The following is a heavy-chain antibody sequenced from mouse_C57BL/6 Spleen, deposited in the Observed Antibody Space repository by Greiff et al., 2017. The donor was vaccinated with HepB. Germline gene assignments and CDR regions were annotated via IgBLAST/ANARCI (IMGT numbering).Heavy chain of an antibody. CDR1: GFTFSNYW. V-gene: IGHV6-3*01. J-gene: IGHJ3*01. CDR3: TRWDETY. D-gene: IGHD4-1*01. CDR2: IRLKSDNYAT. Sequence: EVQLVESGGGLVQPGGSMKLSCVASGFTFSNYWMNWVRQSPGKGLEWVAQIRLKSDNYATHYAESVKGRFTISRDDSKSSVYLQMNNLRAENTGIYYCTRWDETYWGQGTLVTVSA.